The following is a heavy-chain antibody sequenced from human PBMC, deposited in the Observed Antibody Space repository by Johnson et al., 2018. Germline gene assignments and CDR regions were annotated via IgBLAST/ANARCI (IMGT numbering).Heavy chain of an antibody. J-gene: IGHJ3*02. CDR2: IKEDGSEK. CDR1: GFTFSSYW. Sequence: VQLVQSGGGLVQPGGSLRLSCVASGFTFSSYWMNWVRQAPGKGLEWVANIKEDGSEKYYVDSVKGRFTISRDNAKNSLHPQMDSLRVEDTAVYYCRRTHRASYWCDAFDIWGQGTMVTVS. CDR3: RRTHRASYWCDAFDI. V-gene: IGHV3-7*01. D-gene: IGHD1-26*01.